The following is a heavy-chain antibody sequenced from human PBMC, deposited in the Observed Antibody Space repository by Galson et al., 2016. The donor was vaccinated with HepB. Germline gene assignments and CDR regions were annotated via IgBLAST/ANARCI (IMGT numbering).Heavy chain of an antibody. V-gene: IGHV3-49*04. J-gene: IGHJ3*02. CDR3: SRAYDILTGHYVPDAFDI. D-gene: IGHD3-9*01. CDR1: GFTFDDYA. Sequence: SLRLSCAASGFTFDDYAMGWVRQAPGKGLEWVGFFRSKAYGGTTEYAASVEGRFIISRYDSKSIAYLHMNSLKTEDTAVYYCSRAYDILTGHYVPDAFDIWGQGTMVTVSS. CDR2: FRSKAYGGTT.